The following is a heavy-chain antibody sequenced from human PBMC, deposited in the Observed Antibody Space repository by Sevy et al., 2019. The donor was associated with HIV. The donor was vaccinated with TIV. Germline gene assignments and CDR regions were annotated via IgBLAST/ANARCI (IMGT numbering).Heavy chain of an antibody. D-gene: IGHD6-13*01. CDR2: IKGKIYDGTI. V-gene: IGHV3-15*01. CDR3: TTASWSQEDYYSY. CDR1: GFTFSNAW. J-gene: IGHJ4*02. Sequence: GSLRLSCAASGFTFSNAWMSWVRQAPGKGLEWVGRIKGKIYDGTIDYAAPVKGRFSITREDSKNTLDLQMNSLKTEDTAVYYCTTASWSQEDYYSYWGQGTLVTVSS.